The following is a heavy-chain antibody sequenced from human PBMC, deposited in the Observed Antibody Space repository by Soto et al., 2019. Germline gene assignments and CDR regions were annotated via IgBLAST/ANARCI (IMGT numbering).Heavy chain of an antibody. V-gene: IGHV3-33*01. J-gene: IGHJ4*01. CDR2: IWYDGNNK. CDR1: GFTFSSYG. CDR3: ARDRIAVAATCDY. D-gene: IGHD2-15*01. Sequence: PGGSLRLSCTASGFTFSSYGMHWVRQDPGKGLEWVAVIWYDGNNKYYADSVKGRFTISRDNSKNTLYLQMNSLRAEDTAVYYCARDRIAVAATCDYWGHGTLVTVSS.